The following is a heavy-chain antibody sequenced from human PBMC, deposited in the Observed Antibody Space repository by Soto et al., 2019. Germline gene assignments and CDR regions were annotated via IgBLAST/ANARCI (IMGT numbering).Heavy chain of an antibody. V-gene: IGHV1-18*01. Sequence: ASVKVSCKTSGYTFSSYSISWVRQAPGQGLEWMGWISVYNGNTNYAQKFQGRVTMTTDTSTSTAYMELRSLTSDDTAVYYCARGMGLAADFDYWGQGTLVTV. CDR1: GYTFSSYS. CDR2: ISVYNGNT. D-gene: IGHD3-9*01. J-gene: IGHJ4*02. CDR3: ARGMGLAADFDY.